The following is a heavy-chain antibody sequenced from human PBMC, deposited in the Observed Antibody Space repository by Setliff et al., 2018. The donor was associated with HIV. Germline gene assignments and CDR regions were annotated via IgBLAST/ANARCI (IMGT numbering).Heavy chain of an antibody. CDR1: GGSITRTPYY. CDR2: IYHTGIT. V-gene: IGHV4-39*02. D-gene: IGHD6-6*01. CDR3: AREDSSYHYFDY. Sequence: SETLSLTCTVSGGSITRTPYYWGWIRQPPGKGLEWIGSIYHTGITYDNPSLRSPVAISVDTSKNQFSLKLTSVTAADTAVYYCAREDSSYHYFDYWGQGMLVTVSS. J-gene: IGHJ4*02.